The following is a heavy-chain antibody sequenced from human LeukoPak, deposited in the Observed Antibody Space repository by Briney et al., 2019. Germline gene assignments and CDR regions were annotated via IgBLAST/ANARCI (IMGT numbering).Heavy chain of an antibody. J-gene: IGHJ5*02. Sequence: SETLSLTCTVSGGSISSSSYYWGWIRQPPGKGLEWIGSIYYSGSTYYNPSLKSRVTISVDTSKNQYSLKLSSVTAADTAVYYCARQGWLQFLVRFDPWGQGTLVTVSS. CDR2: IYYSGST. V-gene: IGHV4-39*01. CDR3: ARQGWLQFLVRFDP. CDR1: GGSISSSSYY. D-gene: IGHD5-24*01.